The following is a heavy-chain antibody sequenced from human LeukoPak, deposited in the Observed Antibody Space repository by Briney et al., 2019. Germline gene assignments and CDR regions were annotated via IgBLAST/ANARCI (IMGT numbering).Heavy chain of an antibody. J-gene: IGHJ5*02. Sequence: ASVKVSCKAAGGTFTSYAISWVRQAPGQGLEWMGGIIPIFGRANYAQKFQGRVTITADKSTSTAYMELSSLRSEDTAVYYCARAMGDVVVPAAIGWFDPWGQGTLVTVSS. CDR1: GGTFTSYA. CDR2: IIPIFGRA. D-gene: IGHD2-2*01. CDR3: ARAMGDVVVPAAIGWFDP. V-gene: IGHV1-69*06.